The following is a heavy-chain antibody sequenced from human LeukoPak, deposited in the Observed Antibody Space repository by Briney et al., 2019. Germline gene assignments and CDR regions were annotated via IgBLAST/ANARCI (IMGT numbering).Heavy chain of an antibody. CDR2: IRGSGDYI. V-gene: IGHV3-23*01. CDR3: AKGDRIAAAGTVLDY. J-gene: IGHJ4*02. Sequence: PGGSLRLSCAASGFTFSSHDMNWVRQAPGKGLEWVSVIRGSGDYIYYADSVKGRFTISRDNSKNTLYLQMNSLSAEDTAVYYCAKGDRIAAAGTVLDYWGQGTLVTVSS. CDR1: GFTFSSHD. D-gene: IGHD6-13*01.